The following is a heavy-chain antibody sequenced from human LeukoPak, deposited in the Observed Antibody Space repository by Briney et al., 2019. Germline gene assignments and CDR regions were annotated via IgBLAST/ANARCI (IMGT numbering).Heavy chain of an antibody. D-gene: IGHD5-18*01. V-gene: IGHV3-74*01. Sequence: PGGSLRLSCAASGFTFSMYWMHWVRQAPGEGLVWVARTNGAETSTNYADSVKGRFTIFRDNAKNTVYLQMHSLRGEDTAVYYCAREHFGYSYEYWGQGTLVTVSS. CDR3: AREHFGYSYEY. CDR1: GFTFSMYW. CDR2: TNGAETST. J-gene: IGHJ4*02.